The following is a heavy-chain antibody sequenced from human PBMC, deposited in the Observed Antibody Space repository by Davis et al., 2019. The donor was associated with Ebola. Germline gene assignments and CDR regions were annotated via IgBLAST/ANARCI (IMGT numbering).Heavy chain of an antibody. J-gene: IGHJ5*02. D-gene: IGHD3-22*01. Sequence: MPSETLSLTCTVSGGSISSGGYYWSWIRQHPGKGLEWIGYIHYSASTNYNPSLKSRVTISVDTSKNKFSLKLSSVTAADTAVHYCARLDYYDSSGYYYDWFDPWGQGTLVTVSS. CDR1: GGSISSGGYY. CDR3: ARLDYYDSSGYYYDWFDP. CDR2: IHYSAST. V-gene: IGHV4-61*08.